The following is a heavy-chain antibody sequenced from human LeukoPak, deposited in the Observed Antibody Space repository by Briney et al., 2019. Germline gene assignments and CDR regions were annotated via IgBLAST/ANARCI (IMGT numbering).Heavy chain of an antibody. Sequence: PSETLSLTCTVSGGSISSANYYWGWIRQPPGKGLEWIATIYYSGSTYYNPSLKSRVTISVDTSKNQFSLKLSSVTAADTAVYYCARNPDCSGGSCVVWFDPWGQGTLVTVSS. CDR2: IYYSGST. D-gene: IGHD2-15*01. CDR1: GGSISSANYY. CDR3: ARNPDCSGGSCVVWFDP. V-gene: IGHV4-39*01. J-gene: IGHJ5*02.